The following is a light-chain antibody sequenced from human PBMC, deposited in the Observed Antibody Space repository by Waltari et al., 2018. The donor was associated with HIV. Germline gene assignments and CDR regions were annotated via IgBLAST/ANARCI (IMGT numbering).Light chain of an antibody. CDR1: SSNIGSNY. V-gene: IGLV1-47*01. J-gene: IGLJ2*01. CDR2: RNN. Sequence: QSVLTQPPSASGTPGQRVTISCSGSSSNIGSNYVYWYQQLPGTAPKLLLYRNNQRPSGIPDRFSGSKSGISASLAISGLRSEDEADYYCAAWGNSLSLLFGGGTKLTVL. CDR3: AAWGNSLSLL.